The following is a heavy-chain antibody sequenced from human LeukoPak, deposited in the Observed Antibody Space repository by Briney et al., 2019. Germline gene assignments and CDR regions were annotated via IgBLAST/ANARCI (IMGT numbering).Heavy chain of an antibody. CDR2: ISYDGSNK. CDR1: GFTFSSYA. D-gene: IGHD4-23*01. Sequence: GESLRLSCAASGFTFSSYAMHWVRQAPGKGLEWVAVISYDGSNKYYADSVKGRFTISRDNSKNTLYLQMNSLRAEDTAVYYCARVLHDYGGNRATHPYYYYYMDVWGKGTTVTVSS. V-gene: IGHV3-30*04. J-gene: IGHJ6*03. CDR3: ARVLHDYGGNRATHPYYYYYMDV.